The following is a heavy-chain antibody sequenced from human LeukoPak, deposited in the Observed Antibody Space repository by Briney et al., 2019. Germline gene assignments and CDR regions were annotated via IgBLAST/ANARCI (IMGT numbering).Heavy chain of an antibody. CDR1: GGSISSGDYY. CDR3: AREATVTTGTSDY. CDR2: IYYSGST. V-gene: IGHV4-30-4*08. D-gene: IGHD4-17*01. J-gene: IGHJ4*02. Sequence: PSETLSLTCTVSGGSISSGDYYWSWIRQPPGKGLEWIGYIYYSGSTYYNPSLKSRVTISVDTSKNQFSLKLSSVTAADTAVYCCAREATVTTGTSDYWGQGTLVTVSS.